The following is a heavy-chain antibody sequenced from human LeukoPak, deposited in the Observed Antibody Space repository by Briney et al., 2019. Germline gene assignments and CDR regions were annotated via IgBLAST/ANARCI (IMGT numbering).Heavy chain of an antibody. Sequence: PSETLSLTCSVSGASISSYYWSWIRQSPGKGPEWIGYIYYSGTINYNPSLKSRVTISIDTSKNQFSLKLISVTAADTAVYYCARQGIRGQWLVHFDYWGQGTLVTVSS. CDR3: ARQGIRGQWLVHFDY. J-gene: IGHJ4*02. V-gene: IGHV4-59*08. D-gene: IGHD6-19*01. CDR2: IYYSGTI. CDR1: GASISSYY.